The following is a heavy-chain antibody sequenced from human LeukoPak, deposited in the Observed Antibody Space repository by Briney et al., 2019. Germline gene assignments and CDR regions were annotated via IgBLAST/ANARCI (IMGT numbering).Heavy chain of an antibody. D-gene: IGHD2-15*01. CDR2: SYYSGSP. V-gene: IGHV4-31*03. CDR1: GGSISSGGYY. Sequence: PSQTLSLTCTVSGGSISSGGYYWSWLRQHPGKGLEWIAYSYYSGSPYYNPSLKGRVTISLDTSKNQFSLKLSSVTAADTAVYYCARTLGYCSGGSCYSDYWGQGTLVTVSS. CDR3: ARTLGYCSGGSCYSDY. J-gene: IGHJ4*02.